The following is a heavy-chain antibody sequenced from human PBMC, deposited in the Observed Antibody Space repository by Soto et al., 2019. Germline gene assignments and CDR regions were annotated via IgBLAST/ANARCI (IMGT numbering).Heavy chain of an antibody. CDR2: ISGSGGST. V-gene: IGHV3-23*01. CDR1: GFTFSTYA. D-gene: IGHD2-21*02. J-gene: IGHJ4*02. CDR3: AKDGLVVTTNY. Sequence: GGSLRLSCAASGFTFSTYAMSWVRQAPGKGLEWVSAISGSGGSTYYADSVKGRFTISRDNSKNTLYLQMNSLRAEDTAVYYCAKDGLVVTTNYWGQGTLVTVSS.